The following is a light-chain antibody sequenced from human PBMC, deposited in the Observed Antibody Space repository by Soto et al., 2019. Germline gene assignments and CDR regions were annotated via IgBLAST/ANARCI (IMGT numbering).Light chain of an antibody. CDR1: QSISSW. Sequence: DIQMTQSPSTLSASVGDRVTITCRASQSISSWLAWYQQKPGKAPKLLIYKASSLESGVPSRFSGSASGTDFTLTISSLQPDDFATYYCQQYKSYPYTFGQETKVEIK. CDR3: QQYKSYPYT. J-gene: IGKJ2*01. V-gene: IGKV1-5*03. CDR2: KAS.